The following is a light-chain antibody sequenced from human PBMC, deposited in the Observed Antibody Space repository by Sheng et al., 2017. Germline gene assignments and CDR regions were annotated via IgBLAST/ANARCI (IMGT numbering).Light chain of an antibody. J-gene: IGLJ3*02. CDR3: GTWDNSLSAGV. Sequence: QSVLTQPPSVSAAPGQKVTISCSGSTSNIGTNYVSWYQHLPGTAPKVLIYDNDKRPSGIPDRFSGSRSGTSATLGITGLQTGDEADYYCGTWDNSLSAGVFGGGTKLTVL. V-gene: IGLV1-51*01. CDR2: DND. CDR1: TSNIGTNY.